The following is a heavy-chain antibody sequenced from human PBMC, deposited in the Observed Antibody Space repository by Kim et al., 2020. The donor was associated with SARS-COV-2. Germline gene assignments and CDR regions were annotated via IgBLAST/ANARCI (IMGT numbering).Heavy chain of an antibody. V-gene: IGHV3-7*01. CDR1: GFTFSSYW. CDR3: ARDFYPSSGLWVFDY. CDR2: IKQDGSEK. J-gene: IGHJ4*02. Sequence: GGSLRLSCAASGFTFSSYWMSWVRQAPGKGLEWVANIKQDGSEKYYVDSVKGRFTISRDNAKNSLYLQMNSLRAEDTAVYYCARDFYPSSGLWVFDYWGQGTLVTVSS. D-gene: IGHD6-19*01.